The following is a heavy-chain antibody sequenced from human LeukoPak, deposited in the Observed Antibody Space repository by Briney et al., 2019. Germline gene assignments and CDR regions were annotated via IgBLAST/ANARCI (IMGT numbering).Heavy chain of an antibody. J-gene: IGHJ4*02. Sequence: PGGSLRLSCAASGFIFGDYYMNWIRQAPGKGLEGVSYISGSGNTIYYADSVKGRFTISRDNAKNSLYLQMNSLRAEDTAVYYCAKDYRRYCSSTSCSNFDYWGQGTLVTVSS. V-gene: IGHV3-11*04. CDR3: AKDYRRYCSSTSCSNFDY. CDR2: ISGSGNTI. D-gene: IGHD2-2*01. CDR1: GFIFGDYY.